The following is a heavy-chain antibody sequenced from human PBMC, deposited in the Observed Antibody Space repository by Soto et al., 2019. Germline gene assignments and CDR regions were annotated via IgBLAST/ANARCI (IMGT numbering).Heavy chain of an antibody. J-gene: IGHJ5*02. D-gene: IGHD4-17*01. CDR2: IYYSGST. CDR1: GGSISSGDYY. Sequence: QVQLQESGPGLVKPSQTLSLTCTVSGGSISSGDYYWSWIRQPPGKGLEWIGYIYYSGSTYYNPSLKSRVTISVDTSKNQFSLKLSSVTAADTAVYYCARGGHGDYGGDWFDPWGQGTLVTVSS. V-gene: IGHV4-30-4*01. CDR3: ARGGHGDYGGDWFDP.